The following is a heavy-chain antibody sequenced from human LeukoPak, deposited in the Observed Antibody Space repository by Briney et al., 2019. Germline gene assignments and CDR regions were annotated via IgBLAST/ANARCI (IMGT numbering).Heavy chain of an antibody. Sequence: SETLSLTCTVSGGSISSYYWSWIRQPPGKGLEWIGYIYYSGSTNYNPSLKSRVTISVDTSKNQFSLKLSSVTAADTAVYYCARDAFSALSQYYFDYWGQGTLVTVSS. V-gene: IGHV4-59*01. J-gene: IGHJ4*02. D-gene: IGHD3-10*01. CDR1: GGSISSYY. CDR3: ARDAFSALSQYYFDY. CDR2: IYYSGST.